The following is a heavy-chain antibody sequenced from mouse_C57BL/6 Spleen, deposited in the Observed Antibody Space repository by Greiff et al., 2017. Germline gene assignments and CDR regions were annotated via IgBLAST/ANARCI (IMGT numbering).Heavy chain of an antibody. D-gene: IGHD2-2*01. CDR1: GYSFTSYY. Sequence: QVQLQQSGPELVKPGASVKISCKASGYSFTSYYIHWVKQRPGQGLEWIGWIYPGSGNTKYNEKFKGKATLTADTSSSTAYRQRSSLTSEDSAVYYCARNYGNDGYAMDYWGQGTSVTVSS. CDR3: ARNYGNDGYAMDY. J-gene: IGHJ4*01. CDR2: IYPGSGNT. V-gene: IGHV1-66*01.